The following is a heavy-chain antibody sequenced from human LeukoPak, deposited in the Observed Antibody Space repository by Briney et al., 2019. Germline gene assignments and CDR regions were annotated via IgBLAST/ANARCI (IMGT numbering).Heavy chain of an antibody. Sequence: PGGSLRLSCAASGFTFSSYGMHWVRQAPGKGLEWVAVIWYDVSNKYYADSVKGRFTISRDNSKNTLYLQMNSLRAEDTAVYYCAREIRCSGGSCSTSYYYYYYGMDVWGQGTTVTVSS. J-gene: IGHJ6*02. CDR2: IWYDVSNK. V-gene: IGHV3-33*01. CDR1: GFTFSSYG. D-gene: IGHD2-15*01. CDR3: AREIRCSGGSCSTSYYYYYYGMDV.